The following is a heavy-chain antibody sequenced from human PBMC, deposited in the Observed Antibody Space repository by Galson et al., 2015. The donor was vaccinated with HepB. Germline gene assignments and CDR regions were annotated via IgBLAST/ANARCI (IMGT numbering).Heavy chain of an antibody. J-gene: IGHJ4*02. CDR2: IWYDGSNK. CDR3: ARAHYGDYSSGEEFDY. V-gene: IGHV3-33*01. Sequence: SLRLSCAASGFTFSSYGMHWVRQAPGKGLEWVAVIWYDGSNKYYADSVKGRFSISRDNSKNTLYLQMNSLRAEDTAVYYCARAHYGDYSSGEEFDYWGQGTLVTVSS. D-gene: IGHD4-17*01. CDR1: GFTFSSYG.